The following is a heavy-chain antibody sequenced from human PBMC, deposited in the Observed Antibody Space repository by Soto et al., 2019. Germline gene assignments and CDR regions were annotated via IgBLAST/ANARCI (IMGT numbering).Heavy chain of an antibody. Sequence: QVQLVQSGAEGKKPGASVKVSCKASGYTFTSYGISWVRQAPGQGLEWMGWISAYNGNTNYAQKLQGRVTMTTDTSTSTAYKELRSLRSDDTAVYYCAKDRGAYGMDVWGQGTTVTVSS. J-gene: IGHJ6*02. V-gene: IGHV1-18*01. CDR3: AKDRGAYGMDV. CDR1: GYTFTSYG. CDR2: ISAYNGNT.